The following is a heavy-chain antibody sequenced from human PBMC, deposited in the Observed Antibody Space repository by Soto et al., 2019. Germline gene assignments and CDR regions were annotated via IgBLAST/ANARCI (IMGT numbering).Heavy chain of an antibody. V-gene: IGHV4-59*01. CDR2: IYSSGHT. Sequence: SETLSLTCTVSGDSINGYFGNWIRQPPGKGLEWIGYIYSSGHTTYNPSLKSRVTMSVDTSKNQFSLILNSVTASDTAVYYCARDSFNAGLSFAHWGRGILVTVPQ. J-gene: IGHJ4*02. CDR3: ARDSFNAGLSFAH. CDR1: GDSINGYF. D-gene: IGHD2-8*01.